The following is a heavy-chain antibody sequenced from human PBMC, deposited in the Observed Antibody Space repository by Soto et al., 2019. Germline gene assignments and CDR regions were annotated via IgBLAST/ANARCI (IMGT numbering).Heavy chain of an antibody. D-gene: IGHD5-18*01. CDR1: GGSISSSSYY. V-gene: IGHV4-61*02. J-gene: IGHJ6*02. CDR2: IYTNGGS. Sequence: SLTCTVSGGSISSSSYYWSWIRQPAGKGLEWIGRIYTNGGSNYNPSLMGRVTMSQDTSKKQFSLKLSSVTAADTAVYYCARSGYRYGYYYYGMDVWGQGTTFTVSS. CDR3: ARSGYRYGYYYYGMDV.